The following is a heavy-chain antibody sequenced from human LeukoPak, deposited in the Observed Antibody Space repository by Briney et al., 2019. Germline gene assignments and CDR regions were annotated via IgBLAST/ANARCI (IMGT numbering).Heavy chain of an antibody. J-gene: IGHJ4*02. CDR1: GFTFNAFG. D-gene: IGHD1-1*01. CDR3: AKVEGASKASVY. Sequence: PGGSLRLSCVASGFTFNAFGMHWVRQAPGKGLEWVSSISGSGGSTYYADSVKGRFTISRDNSKNTLYLQMYSLRAEDTAVYYCAKVEGASKASVYWGQGALVTVSS. CDR2: ISGSGGST. V-gene: IGHV3-23*01.